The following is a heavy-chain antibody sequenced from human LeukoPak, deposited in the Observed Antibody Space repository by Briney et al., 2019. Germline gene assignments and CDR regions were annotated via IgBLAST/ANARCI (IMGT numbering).Heavy chain of an antibody. CDR1: GGSIGSITYY. V-gene: IGHV4-39*07. CDR3: ARGADENDY. J-gene: IGHJ4*02. CDR2: IYYSGST. Sequence: SETLSLTCSASGGSIGSITYYWAWIRQPPGKGLEWIGSIYYSGSTYYNPSLKSRVTISVDTSKNQFSLKLSSVTAADTAVYYCARGADENDYWGQGTLVTVSS.